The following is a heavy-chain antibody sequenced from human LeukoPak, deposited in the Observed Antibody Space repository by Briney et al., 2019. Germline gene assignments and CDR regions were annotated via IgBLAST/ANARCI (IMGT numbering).Heavy chain of an antibody. CDR3: ARWSYYYDSSGYRSDAFDI. CDR1: GGSISSYY. CDR2: IYYSGST. Sequence: SETLSLTRTVSGGSISSYYWSWIRQPPGKGLEWIGYIYYSGSTNYNPSLKSRVTISVDTSKNQFSLKLSSVTAADTAVYYCARWSYYYDSSGYRSDAFDIWGQGTMVTVSS. J-gene: IGHJ3*02. V-gene: IGHV4-59*08. D-gene: IGHD3-22*01.